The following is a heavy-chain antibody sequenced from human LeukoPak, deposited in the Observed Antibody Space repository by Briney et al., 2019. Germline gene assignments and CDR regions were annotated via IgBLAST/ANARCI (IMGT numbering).Heavy chain of an antibody. Sequence: GGSLRLSCEASGITVNSNYISWVRQALGNGMEWVSVAYSDGNTYYAGSVKGRFTISRDNSKNTLFLQMNSLRAEDTAVYYCARLFGSGWPGYFYYAMDVWGQGTTVAVSS. D-gene: IGHD6-19*01. CDR2: AYSDGNT. CDR1: GITVNSNY. CDR3: ARLFGSGWPGYFYYAMDV. J-gene: IGHJ6*02. V-gene: IGHV3-66*04.